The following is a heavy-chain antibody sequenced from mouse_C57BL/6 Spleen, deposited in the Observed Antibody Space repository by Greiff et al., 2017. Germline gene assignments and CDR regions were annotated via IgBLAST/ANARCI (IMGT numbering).Heavy chain of an antibody. J-gene: IGHJ2*01. CDR3: ASIYDYDAYFDY. Sequence: QVQLQQSGPELVKPGASVKISCKASGYAFSSSWMNWVKQRPGKGLEWIGRIYPGDGDTNYNGKFKGKATLTADKSSSTAYMQLSSLTSEDSAVYFCASIYDYDAYFDYWGQGTTLTVSS. CDR1: GYAFSSSW. CDR2: IYPGDGDT. D-gene: IGHD2-4*01. V-gene: IGHV1-82*01.